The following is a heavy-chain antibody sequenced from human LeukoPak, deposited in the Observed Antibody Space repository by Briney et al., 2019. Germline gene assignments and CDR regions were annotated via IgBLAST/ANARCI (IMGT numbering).Heavy chain of an antibody. V-gene: IGHV3-21*01. CDR2: MTYSSSYI. D-gene: IGHD4-17*01. CDR1: GFSFSRYS. Sequence: PGGSLRLSCAASGFSFSRYSMNWVRQAPGKGLEWVSTMTYSSSYIYDADSVKGRSTISRDNAKNSLYLQMNSLRDEDTAVYYCARGKIGYYYGDYDGYWGQGTLVTVSS. J-gene: IGHJ4*02. CDR3: ARGKIGYYYGDYDGY.